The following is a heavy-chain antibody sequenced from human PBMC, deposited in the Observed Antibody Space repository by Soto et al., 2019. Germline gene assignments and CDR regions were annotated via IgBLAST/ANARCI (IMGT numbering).Heavy chain of an antibody. Sequence: PGGSLRLSCAASGFTFSDYYMSWTRQDPGKGLEWVSYISSSSSYTNYADSVKGRFTISRDNAKNSLYLQMNSLRAEDTAVYYCAREMFDDSSSWYGNHAFDIWGQGTMVTVSS. J-gene: IGHJ3*02. CDR3: AREMFDDSSSWYGNHAFDI. CDR2: ISSSSSYT. CDR1: GFTFSDYY. D-gene: IGHD6-13*01. V-gene: IGHV3-11*05.